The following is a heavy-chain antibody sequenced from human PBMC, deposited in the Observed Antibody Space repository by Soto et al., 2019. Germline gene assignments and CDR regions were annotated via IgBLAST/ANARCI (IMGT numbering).Heavy chain of an antibody. V-gene: IGHV3-30*18. D-gene: IGHD6-6*01. CDR3: AKGYSIA. Sequence: ESGEGVVQPGRSLRLSCAASGFTFSSYGMHWVRQAPGKGLEWVAVISYDGSNKYYADSVKGRFTISRDNSKNTLYLQMNSLRAEDTAVYYCAKGYSIAWGQGTLVTVSS. CDR2: ISYDGSNK. CDR1: GFTFSSYG. J-gene: IGHJ5*02.